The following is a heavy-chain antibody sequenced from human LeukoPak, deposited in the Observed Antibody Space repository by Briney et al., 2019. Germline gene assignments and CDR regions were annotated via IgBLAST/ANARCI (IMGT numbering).Heavy chain of an antibody. D-gene: IGHD3-22*01. CDR3: AKDLSLGYYYDSSGYAFDM. CDR1: GFTFSSYA. J-gene: IGHJ3*02. V-gene: IGHV3-23*01. Sequence: PGGSLRLSCAASGFTFSSYAMSWVRQAPGKGLEWVSAISGSGGSTYYADSVKGRFTISRDNSKNTLYLQMNSLRAEDTAVYYCAKDLSLGYYYDSSGYAFDMWGQGTMVTVSS. CDR2: ISGSGGST.